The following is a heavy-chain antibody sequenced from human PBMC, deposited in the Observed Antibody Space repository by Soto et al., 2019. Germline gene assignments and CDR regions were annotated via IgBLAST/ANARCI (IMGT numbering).Heavy chain of an antibody. CDR2: IIPIFGTA. V-gene: IGHV1-69*13. CDR3: ARVMYYYDSSGYYYFDY. J-gene: IGHJ4*02. CDR1: GGTFSSYA. Sequence: GASVKVSCKASGGTFSSYAISWVRQAPGQGLEWMGGIIPIFGTANYAQKFQGRVTITADESTSTAYMELSSLRSEDTAVYYCARVMYYYDSSGYYYFDYWGQGTLVTVSS. D-gene: IGHD3-22*01.